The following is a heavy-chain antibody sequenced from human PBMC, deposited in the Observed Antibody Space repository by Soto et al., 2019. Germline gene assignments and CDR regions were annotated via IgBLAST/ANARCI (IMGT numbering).Heavy chain of an antibody. V-gene: IGHV4-34*01. J-gene: IGHJ4*02. CDR2: INHSGST. CDR1: GGSFSGYY. CDR3: ASFADYDSWSPLNY. Sequence: SETLSLTCAVYGGSFSGYYWSWIRQPPGKGLEWIGEINHSGSTNYNPSLKSRVTISVDTSKNQFSLKLSSVTAADTAVYYCASFADYDSWSPLNYWGQGTRVTVSS. D-gene: IGHD3-3*01.